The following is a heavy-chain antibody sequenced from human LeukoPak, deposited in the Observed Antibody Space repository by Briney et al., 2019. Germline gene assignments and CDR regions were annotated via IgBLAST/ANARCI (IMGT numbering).Heavy chain of an antibody. V-gene: IGHV3-21*01. CDR3: ARAGGSYQVFDY. CDR1: GFTFSRYS. J-gene: IGHJ4*02. Sequence: TGGSLRLSCAASGFTFSRYSMNWVRQAPGKGLEWVSSISTSSSYIYYIDSVKGRFTISRDNAKNSLYLQMNSLRAEDTAVYYCARAGGSYQVFDYWGQGTLVTVSS. D-gene: IGHD1-26*01. CDR2: ISTSSSYI.